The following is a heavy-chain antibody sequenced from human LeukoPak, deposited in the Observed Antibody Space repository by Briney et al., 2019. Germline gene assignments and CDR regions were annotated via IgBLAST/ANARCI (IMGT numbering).Heavy chain of an antibody. Sequence: SQTLSLTCAISGDSVSSNSAAWDWTRQSPSRGLEWLGRTYYRSKWYNDYAVSVKRRITINPDTSKNQLSLQLNSVTPEDTAVYYCARTSSAPLGDAFDIGGQGTMLTVSS. CDR3: ARTSSAPLGDAFDI. J-gene: IGHJ3*02. D-gene: IGHD6-25*01. CDR2: TYYRSKWYN. V-gene: IGHV6-1*01. CDR1: GDSVSSNSAA.